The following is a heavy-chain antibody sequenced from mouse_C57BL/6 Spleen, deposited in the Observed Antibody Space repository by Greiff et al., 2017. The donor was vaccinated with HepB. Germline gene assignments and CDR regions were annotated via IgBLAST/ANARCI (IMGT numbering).Heavy chain of an antibody. CDR1: GYTFTSYW. V-gene: IGHV1-55*01. D-gene: IGHD1-1*01. Sequence: QVHVKQPGAELVKPGASVKMSCKASGYTFTSYWITWVKQRPGQGLEWIGDIYPGSGSTNYNEKFKSKATLTVDTSSSTAYMQLSSLTSEDSAVYYCARSGGRYYFDYWGQGTTLTVSS. J-gene: IGHJ2*01. CDR2: IYPGSGST. CDR3: ARSGGRYYFDY.